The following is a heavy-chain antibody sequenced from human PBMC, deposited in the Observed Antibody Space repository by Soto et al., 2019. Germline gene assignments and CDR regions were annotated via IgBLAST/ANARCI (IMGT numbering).Heavy chain of an antibody. Sequence: GGSVRLSCAASGFTFRAYWMTWVRQAPGKGLEWVANIKQDGSEKYYVDSVKGRFTISRDNAKNSLYLQMDSLRAEDTAVYYSARAVLPVANDAFDAWGQGAIVTV. CDR3: ARAVLPVANDAFDA. CDR2: IKQDGSEK. V-gene: IGHV3-7*01. D-gene: IGHD2-2*01. CDR1: GFTFRAYW. J-gene: IGHJ3*01.